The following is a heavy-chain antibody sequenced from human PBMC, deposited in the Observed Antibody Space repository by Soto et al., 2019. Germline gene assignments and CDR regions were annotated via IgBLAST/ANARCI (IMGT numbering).Heavy chain of an antibody. CDR3: AKGRAPPSYYGFWSGYYGYYYGMDV. CDR2: ISGSGGST. V-gene: IGHV3-23*01. Sequence: PGGSLRLSCAASGFTFSSYAMSWVRQAPGKGLEWVSAISGSGGSTYYADSVKGRFTISRDNSKNTLYLQMNSLRAEDTAVYYCAKGRAPPSYYGFWSGYYGYYYGMDVWGQGTTVTVSS. J-gene: IGHJ6*02. D-gene: IGHD3-3*01. CDR1: GFTFSSYA.